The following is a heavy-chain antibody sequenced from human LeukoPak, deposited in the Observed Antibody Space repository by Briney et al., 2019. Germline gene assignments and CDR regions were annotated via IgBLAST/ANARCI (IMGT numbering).Heavy chain of an antibody. CDR1: GYTFTGYY. CDR2: INPNSGGT. Sequence: ASVKVSCKASGYTFTGYYMHRVRQAPGQGLEWMGWINPNSGGTNYAQKFQGRVTMTRDTSISTAYMELSRLRSDDTAVYYCARDRVPDGLTFWFDPWGQGTLGTVSS. D-gene: IGHD1-14*01. J-gene: IGHJ5*02. V-gene: IGHV1-2*02. CDR3: ARDRVPDGLTFWFDP.